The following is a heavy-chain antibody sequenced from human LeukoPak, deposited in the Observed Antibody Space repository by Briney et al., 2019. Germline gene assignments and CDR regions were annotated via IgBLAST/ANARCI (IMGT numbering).Heavy chain of an antibody. CDR2: ISGGGRST. CDR1: GFTFSRYA. Sequence: GGSLRLSCAASGFTFSRYAMNWVRQAPGKGLEWVSAISGGGRSTYSADSVKGRFIISRDNSKNTLYLQMNSLKAEDTAVYYCAKVPAAIRYYSDYWGEGTLVTVSS. CDR3: AKVPAAIRYYSDY. J-gene: IGHJ4*02. V-gene: IGHV3-23*01. D-gene: IGHD2-2*02.